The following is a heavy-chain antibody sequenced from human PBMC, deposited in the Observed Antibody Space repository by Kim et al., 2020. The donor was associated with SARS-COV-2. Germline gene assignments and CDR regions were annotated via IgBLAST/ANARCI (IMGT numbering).Heavy chain of an antibody. Sequence: GGSLRLSCAASGFTFSSYWMHWVRQAPGKGLVWVSRIHSDGSSTNYADSVKGRFTISRDNAKNTLYMQMNNLRAEDTAVYYCARLHLGFDYWGQGTLVTVSS. CDR2: IHSDGSST. D-gene: IGHD5-18*01. V-gene: IGHV3-74*01. CDR3: ARLHLGFDY. J-gene: IGHJ4*02. CDR1: GFTFSSYW.